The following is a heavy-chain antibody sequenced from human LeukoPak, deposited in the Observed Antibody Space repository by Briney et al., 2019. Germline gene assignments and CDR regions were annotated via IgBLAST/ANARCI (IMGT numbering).Heavy chain of an antibody. CDR3: ATSTVTTPSYYYYGMDV. V-gene: IGHV3-23*01. CDR2: ISGGGGST. CDR1: GFTYSSYA. D-gene: IGHD4-17*01. J-gene: IGHJ6*02. Sequence: GGSLRLSCAASGFTYSSYAMSWVRQAPGKGLEWVSAISGGGGSTYYADSVKGRFTISRDNSKNTLYLQMNSLRAEDTAVYYCATSTVTTPSYYYYGMDVWGQGTTVTVSS.